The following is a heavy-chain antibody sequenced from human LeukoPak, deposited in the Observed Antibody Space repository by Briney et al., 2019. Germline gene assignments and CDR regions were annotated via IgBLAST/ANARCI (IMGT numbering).Heavy chain of an antibody. V-gene: IGHV4-59*08. CDR3: ARRVSAWRFYY. CDR2: IPYIGST. J-gene: IGHJ4*02. CDR1: GGSISSYY. D-gene: IGHD2-21*01. Sequence: PSETLSLTCTVSGGSISSYYWGWIRPPPGKGLEWIGDIPYIGSTNYNPSLKSRVTMSVDTSKNQFSLKLNSVTAADTAVYYCARRVSAWRFYYWGQGTLVTVSS.